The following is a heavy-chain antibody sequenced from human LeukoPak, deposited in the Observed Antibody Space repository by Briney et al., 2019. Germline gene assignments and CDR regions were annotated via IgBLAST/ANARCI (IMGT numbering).Heavy chain of an antibody. V-gene: IGHV3-33*01. J-gene: IGHJ6*03. CDR2: IWYDGSNE. CDR1: GLTFRYYG. D-gene: IGHD1-26*01. Sequence: GGSLRLSCAASGLTFRYYGMHWVRQAPGKGLEWVAVIWYDGSNEGYAASVKGRFTISRDNSKNMLYLQRNSLRDEDTAVYYCATNSGTPPRYMNVWGKGTTVSVSS. CDR3: ATNSGTPPRYMNV.